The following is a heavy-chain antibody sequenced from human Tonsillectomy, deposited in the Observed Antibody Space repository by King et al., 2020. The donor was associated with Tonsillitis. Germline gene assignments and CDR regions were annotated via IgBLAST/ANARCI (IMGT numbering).Heavy chain of an antibody. CDR3: GRDCSSTSCYRSLDY. D-gene: IGHD2-2*02. CDR1: GYTFTGYY. Sequence: VQLVESGAEVKKPGASVKVSCKTSGYTFTGYYIHWVRQAPGQGLEWMGWINPNSGGTNYAQRFQGRVTMTRDTSISTAYLELSRLKSDDTAVYYCGRDCSSTSCYRSLDYWGQGTLVTVSS. V-gene: IGHV1-2*02. CDR2: INPNSGGT. J-gene: IGHJ4*02.